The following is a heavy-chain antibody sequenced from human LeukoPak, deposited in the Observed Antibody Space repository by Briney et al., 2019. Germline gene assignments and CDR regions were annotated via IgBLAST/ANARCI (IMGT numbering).Heavy chain of an antibody. J-gene: IGHJ3*02. D-gene: IGHD1-1*01. CDR2: IIPIFGTA. CDR1: GCTFSSYA. Sequence: GASVKVSCKASGCTFSSYAISWVRQAPGQGLEWMGGIIPIFGTANYAQKFQGRVTITADESTSTAYMKLSSLRSEDTAVYYCARDLLQTTSQNDAFDIWGQGTMVTVSS. CDR3: ARDLLQTTSQNDAFDI. V-gene: IGHV1-69*13.